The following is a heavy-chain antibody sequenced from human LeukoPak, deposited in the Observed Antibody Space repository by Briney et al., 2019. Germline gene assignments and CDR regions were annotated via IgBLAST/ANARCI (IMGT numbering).Heavy chain of an antibody. CDR3: ARAPSGCGGTCPFDF. Sequence: SETLSLPRTVPGCPNNSYLWRWILEPAAQGQESIGRIYTSWSTNHNPSLKSRVTLSLATYKNQFSLKLTSVTAADTAVYYCARAPSGCGGTCPFDFWGQGTLVTVSS. V-gene: IGHV4-4*07. CDR2: IYTSWST. CDR1: GCPNNSYL. J-gene: IGHJ4*02. D-gene: IGHD2-21*01.